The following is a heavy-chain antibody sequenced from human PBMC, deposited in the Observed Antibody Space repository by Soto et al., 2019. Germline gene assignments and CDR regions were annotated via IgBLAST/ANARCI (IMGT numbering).Heavy chain of an antibody. CDR2: INHSGST. J-gene: IGHJ5*02. Sequence: PSETLSLTCAVYGGSFSGYYWSWIRQPPGKGLEWIGEINHSGSTNYNPSLKSRVTISVDTSKNQFSLKLSSVTAADTAVYYCATLPPRIVVSLLPIPTWGQGILVTSPQ. CDR3: ATLPPRIVVSLLPIPT. V-gene: IGHV4-34*01. D-gene: IGHD2-21*01. CDR1: GGSFSGYY.